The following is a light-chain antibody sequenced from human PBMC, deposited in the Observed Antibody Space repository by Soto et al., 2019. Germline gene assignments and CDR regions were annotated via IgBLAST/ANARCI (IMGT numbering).Light chain of an antibody. CDR1: SSDVGGYNY. CDR3: SSYTSGSTLV. CDR2: DVS. V-gene: IGLV2-14*01. Sequence: QSALTQPASVSGSPGQSITISCTGTSSDVGGYNYVSWYQQHPGKAPKLMIYDVSNRPSGVSNRFSGSKSANTASLTISGLQAEDEADYYCSSYTSGSTLVFGTGTKVTVL. J-gene: IGLJ1*01.